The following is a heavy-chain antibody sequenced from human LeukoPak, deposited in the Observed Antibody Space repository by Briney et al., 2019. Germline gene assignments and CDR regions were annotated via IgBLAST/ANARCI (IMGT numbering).Heavy chain of an antibody. V-gene: IGHV4-59*01. Sequence: SETLSLTCTVSGGSISSYYWSWIRQPPGKGVEWIGYIYYSGSTNYNPSLKSRVTISVDTSKNQFSLKLSSVTAADTAVYYCARVRYRDRFDYWGQGTLVTVSS. CDR3: ARVRYRDRFDY. J-gene: IGHJ4*02. CDR1: GGSISSYY. CDR2: IYYSGST. D-gene: IGHD4-17*01.